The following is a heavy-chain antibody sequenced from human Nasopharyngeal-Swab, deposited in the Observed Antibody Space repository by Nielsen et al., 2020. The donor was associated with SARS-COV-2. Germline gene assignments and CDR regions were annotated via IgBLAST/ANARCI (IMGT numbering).Heavy chain of an antibody. V-gene: IGHV3-30-3*01. CDR3: ASPTSDIVGATDFDY. D-gene: IGHD1-26*01. CDR1: GFTFSSYA. Sequence: GESLKIFCAASGFTFSSYAMHWVRQAPGKGLEWVAVISYDGSNKYYADSVKGRFTISRDNSKNTLYLQMNSLRAEDTAVYYCASPTSDIVGATDFDYWGQGTLVTVSS. J-gene: IGHJ4*02. CDR2: ISYDGSNK.